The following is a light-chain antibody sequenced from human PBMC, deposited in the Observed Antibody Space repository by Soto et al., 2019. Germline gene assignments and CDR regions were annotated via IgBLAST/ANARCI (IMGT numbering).Light chain of an antibody. CDR2: SNI. CDR3: QSFDTTVWV. Sequence: QSVLTQPPSVSGAPGQRVTITCTGSSSNIGAYDVHWYQQFPGTAPRLLIFSNINRPSGVPDRFSGSKSGTSASLAITGLQAEDEAYYYCQSFDTTVWVFGGGTKLTVL. CDR1: SSNIGAYD. V-gene: IGLV1-40*01. J-gene: IGLJ3*02.